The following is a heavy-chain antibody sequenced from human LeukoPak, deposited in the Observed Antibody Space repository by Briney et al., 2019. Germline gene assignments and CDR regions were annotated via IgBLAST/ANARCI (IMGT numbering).Heavy chain of an antibody. J-gene: IGHJ4*02. CDR1: GFTFSNAW. V-gene: IGHV3-15*01. Sequence: PGGSLRLSCAASGFTFSNAWMSWVRQAPGKGLEWVGRIKSKTDGGTTDYAAPVKGRFTISRDDSKNTLYLQMNSLETEDTAVYYCTTERAAAGTIDYWGQGTLVTVSS. CDR2: IKSKTDGGTT. CDR3: TTERAAAGTIDY. D-gene: IGHD6-13*01.